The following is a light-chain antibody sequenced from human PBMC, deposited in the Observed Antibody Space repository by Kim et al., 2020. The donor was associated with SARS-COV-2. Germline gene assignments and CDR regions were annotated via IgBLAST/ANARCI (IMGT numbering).Light chain of an antibody. CDR1: SSNIGKSA. Sequence: QAVLTQPPSVSAAPRQRVTISCSGSSSNIGKSAVNWYRQLPGEAPKLLIYYDDLLPSGVSGRFSGSKSGTSASLAISGLQPEDEAAYYGAAWDDSLNGWVFGGGTKVTVL. CDR2: YDD. J-gene: IGLJ3*02. V-gene: IGLV1-36*01. CDR3: AAWDDSLNGWV.